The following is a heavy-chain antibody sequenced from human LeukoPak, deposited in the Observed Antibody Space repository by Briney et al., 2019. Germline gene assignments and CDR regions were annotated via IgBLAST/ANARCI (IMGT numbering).Heavy chain of an antibody. D-gene: IGHD4-17*01. CDR1: GGSISSYY. Sequence: PSETLSLTCTVSGGSISSYYWSWIRQPPGKGLEWIGYIYNSGSTNYNPSLKSRVTISIDTSKNQFFLNLTSVTAADTAVYYCTRMRGTTVTTRGAFDIWGQGTMVTISS. CDR2: IYNSGST. J-gene: IGHJ3*02. V-gene: IGHV4-59*08. CDR3: TRMRGTTVTTRGAFDI.